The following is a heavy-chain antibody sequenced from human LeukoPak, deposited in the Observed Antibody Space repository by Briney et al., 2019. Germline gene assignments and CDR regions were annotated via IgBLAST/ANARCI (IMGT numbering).Heavy chain of an antibody. V-gene: IGHV4-59*01. D-gene: IGHD4-11*01. Sequence: SETLSLTCTVSGGYISSYYWSWIRQPPGKGLEWIGYIYYSGSTNYNPSLKSRVTISVDTSKNQFSLKLSSVTAADTAVYYCARSSDSIYYYYMDVWGKGTTVTVS. CDR2: IYYSGST. CDR1: GGYISSYY. CDR3: ARSSDSIYYYYMDV. J-gene: IGHJ6*03.